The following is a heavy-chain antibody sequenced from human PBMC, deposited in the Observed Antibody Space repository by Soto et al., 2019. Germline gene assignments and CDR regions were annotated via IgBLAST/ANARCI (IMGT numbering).Heavy chain of an antibody. V-gene: IGHV4-4*02. J-gene: IGHJ3*02. D-gene: IGHD3-10*01. CDR2: IYHSGST. CDR3: ARVWFGERDAFDI. Sequence: QVQLQESGPGLVKPSGTLSLTCAVSGGSISSSNWWSWVRQPPGKGLEWIGEIYHSGSTNYNPSLKRRVTISVDKSKNQFSLKLSAVTAADTAVYYCARVWFGERDAFDIWGQGTMVPVSS. CDR1: GGSISSSNW.